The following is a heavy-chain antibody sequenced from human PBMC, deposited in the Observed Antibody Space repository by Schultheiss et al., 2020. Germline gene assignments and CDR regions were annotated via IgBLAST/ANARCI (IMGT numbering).Heavy chain of an antibody. Sequence: SETLSLTCTVSGGSISSGDYYWSWIRQHPGKGLEWIGYIYYSGITYYNPSLKSRLTISVDTSKNQFSLKLSSVTAADTAVYYCARGDCSGGSCYHVPPYNWFHPWGQRTLVTVSS. CDR2: IYYSGIT. J-gene: IGHJ5*02. CDR3: ARGDCSGGSCYHVPPYNWFHP. CDR1: GGSISSGDYY. D-gene: IGHD2-15*01. V-gene: IGHV4-31*03.